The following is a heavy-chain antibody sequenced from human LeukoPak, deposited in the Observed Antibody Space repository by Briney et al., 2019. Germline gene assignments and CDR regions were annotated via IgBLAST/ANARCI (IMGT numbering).Heavy chain of an antibody. D-gene: IGHD2-2*01. Sequence: PGGSLRLSCAASGFTFNIFAINWVRQAPGKGLEYVSAVSADGGSTYYANSVKGRFTISRDNSKSMLYLQMGSLRGDDMAVYYCARRQCTSSSCYLDYWGQGTLVTVSS. V-gene: IGHV3-64*01. CDR2: VSADGGST. CDR3: ARRQCTSSSCYLDY. J-gene: IGHJ4*02. CDR1: GFTFNIFA.